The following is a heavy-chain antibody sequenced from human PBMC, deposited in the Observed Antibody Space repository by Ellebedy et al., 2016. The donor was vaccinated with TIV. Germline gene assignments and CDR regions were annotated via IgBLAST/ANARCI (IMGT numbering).Heavy chain of an antibody. CDR3: ARMDQPSSYCSMDV. CDR2: IKQDGSEK. J-gene: IGHJ6*02. Sequence: GGSLRLSXAASGFTLRSYWMSWVRQAPGMGLEWVASIKQDGSEKYYVDSVKGRFTISRDNAKSSLFLQVNSLRAEDTAVYYCARMDQPSSYCSMDVWGQGTTVTVSS. CDR1: GFTLRSYW. D-gene: IGHD2-2*01. V-gene: IGHV3-7*01.